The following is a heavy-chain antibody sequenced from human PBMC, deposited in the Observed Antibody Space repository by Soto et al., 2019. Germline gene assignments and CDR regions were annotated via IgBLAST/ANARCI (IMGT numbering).Heavy chain of an antibody. CDR2: ISGSGGST. Sequence: GSLRLSCAASGFTFSSYAMSWVRQAPGKGLEWVSAISGSGGSTYYAGSVKGRFTISRDNSKNTLYLQMNSLRAEDTAVYYCASGRGSYRYIRFDYWGQGTLVTVSS. CDR1: GFTFSSYA. V-gene: IGHV3-23*01. J-gene: IGHJ4*02. D-gene: IGHD3-16*02. CDR3: ASGRGSYRYIRFDY.